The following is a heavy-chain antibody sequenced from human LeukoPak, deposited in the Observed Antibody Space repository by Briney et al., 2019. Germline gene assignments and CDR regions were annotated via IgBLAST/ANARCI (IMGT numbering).Heavy chain of an antibody. J-gene: IGHJ6*03. V-gene: IGHV3-7*01. Sequence: GGSLRLSCAASGFTFSSYWMSWVRQAPGKGLEWVANIKQDGSVKYYVDSVKGRFTISRDNAKNSLYLQMNSLRAEDTAVYYCARQYSSSTPYYYYYMDVWGKGTTVTVSS. CDR1: GFTFSSYW. CDR2: IKQDGSVK. D-gene: IGHD6-6*01. CDR3: ARQYSSSTPYYYYYMDV.